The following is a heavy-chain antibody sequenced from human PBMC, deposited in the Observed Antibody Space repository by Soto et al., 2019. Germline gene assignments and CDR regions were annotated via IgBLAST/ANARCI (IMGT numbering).Heavy chain of an antibody. CDR3: AREGEYSSSSSHYYGMDV. CDR2: IYYSGST. J-gene: IGHJ6*02. Sequence: QVQLQESGPGLVKPSQTLSLTCTVSGGSISSGGYYWSWIHQHPGKGLEWIGYIYYSGSTYYNPSLKSRVTISVDTSKNQFSLKLSSVTAADTAVYYCAREGEYSSSSSHYYGMDVWGQGTTVTVSS. D-gene: IGHD6-6*01. CDR1: GGSISSGGYY. V-gene: IGHV4-31*03.